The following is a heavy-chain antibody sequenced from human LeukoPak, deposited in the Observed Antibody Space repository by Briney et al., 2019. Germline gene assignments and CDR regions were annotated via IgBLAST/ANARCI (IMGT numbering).Heavy chain of an antibody. CDR3: ARAPLWFGELLEYYFDY. CDR2: INDDGSFT. Sequence: GGSLRLSCAASGFTFSNYWMHWVRQVPGKGLVWVSRINDDGSFTTYADSVKGRFTISRDNAKNSLYLQMNSLRAEDTAVYYCARAPLWFGELLEYYFDYWGQGTLVTVSS. CDR1: GFTFSNYW. D-gene: IGHD3-10*01. V-gene: IGHV3-74*01. J-gene: IGHJ4*02.